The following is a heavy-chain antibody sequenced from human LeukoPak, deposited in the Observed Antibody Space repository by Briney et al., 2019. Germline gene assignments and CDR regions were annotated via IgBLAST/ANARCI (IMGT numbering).Heavy chain of an antibody. Sequence: GESLRLSCAASGFTFSSYAMSWVRQAPGKGLEWLSAISGSGGSRYYSGSLKGRFTISRDNSKNTLYLQMNSLRAEDTAVYYCAKEGSTGWLHYLDYWGQGTLLTVSS. CDR2: ISGSGGSR. V-gene: IGHV3-23*01. CDR3: AKEGSTGWLHYLDY. J-gene: IGHJ4*02. D-gene: IGHD2-2*01. CDR1: GFTFSSYA.